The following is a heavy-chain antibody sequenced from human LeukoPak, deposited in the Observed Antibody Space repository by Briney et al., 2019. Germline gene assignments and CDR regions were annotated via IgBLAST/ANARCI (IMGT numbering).Heavy chain of an antibody. CDR1: GFTFSNHW. V-gene: IGHV3-74*01. D-gene: IGHD1-26*01. Sequence: PGGSLRLSCAASGFTFSNHWMHWVRHVPGKGLVSVSRIHIDENRKTYADSVKGRFTISRDNAKNTLYLEMNSLRAEDTAVYYCARDDSGSQQSCWGQGTLVTVSS. CDR3: ARDDSGSQQSC. J-gene: IGHJ4*02. CDR2: IHIDENRK.